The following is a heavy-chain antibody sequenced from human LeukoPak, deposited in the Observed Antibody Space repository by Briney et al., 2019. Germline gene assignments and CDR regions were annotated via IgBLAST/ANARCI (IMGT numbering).Heavy chain of an antibody. CDR1: GFTFSDYY. Sequence: GGSLRLSCAASGFTFSDYYMSWIRQAPGKGLEWVSYISSSGSTIYYADSVKGRFTISRDNAKNSLYLQMNSLRAEDTAVYYCARDRSVSSGWSQDGMDVWGQGTTVTVSS. CDR2: ISSSGSTI. D-gene: IGHD6-19*01. CDR3: ARDRSVSSGWSQDGMDV. J-gene: IGHJ6*02. V-gene: IGHV3-11*04.